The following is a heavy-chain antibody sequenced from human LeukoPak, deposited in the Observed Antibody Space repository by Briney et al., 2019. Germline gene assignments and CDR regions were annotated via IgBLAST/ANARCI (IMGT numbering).Heavy chain of an antibody. V-gene: IGHV4-4*07. D-gene: IGHD2/OR15-2a*01. Sequence: SETLSLTCTVSGGSISSYYWSWIRQPAGKGLEWIGRIYTSGSTNYNPSLKSRVTMSVDTSKNQFPLELSSVTAADTAVYYCARDHPPGNFYDYWGQGTLVTVSS. CDR3: ARDHPPGNFYDY. CDR2: IYTSGST. J-gene: IGHJ4*02. CDR1: GGSISSYY.